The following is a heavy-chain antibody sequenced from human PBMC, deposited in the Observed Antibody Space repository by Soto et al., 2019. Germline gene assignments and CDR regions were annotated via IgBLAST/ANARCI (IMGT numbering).Heavy chain of an antibody. CDR2: IYSGGST. CDR1: GFTVSSNY. D-gene: IGHD3-9*01. CDR3: VSTGWTPVVTPPDY. J-gene: IGHJ4*02. Sequence: GGSLRLSCAASGFTVSSNYMSWVRQAPGKGLEWVSVIYSGGSTYYADSVKGRFTISRDNSKNTLYLQMNSLRAEDTAVYYCVSTGWTPVVTPPDYWGQGTLVTVSS. V-gene: IGHV3-66*01.